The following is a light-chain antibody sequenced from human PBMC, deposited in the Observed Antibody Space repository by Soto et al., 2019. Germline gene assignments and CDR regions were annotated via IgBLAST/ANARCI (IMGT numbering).Light chain of an antibody. CDR3: HQYHSWPLP. J-gene: IGKJ4*01. Sequence: EIVLTQSPPTLSVSPGERATLSCRASQSVTSNLAWYQQKPGRAPRLLIYGASIRAIGIPARFSGSVSGTEIALTISSVQSEDFAVYYCHQYHSWPLPFGGGTKVEIK. V-gene: IGKV3-15*01. CDR1: QSVTSN. CDR2: GAS.